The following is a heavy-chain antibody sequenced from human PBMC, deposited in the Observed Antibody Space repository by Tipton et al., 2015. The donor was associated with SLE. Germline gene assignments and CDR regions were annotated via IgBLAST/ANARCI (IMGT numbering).Heavy chain of an antibody. CDR3: AKDYNYDYPDYN. J-gene: IGHJ4*02. CDR1: GGSISSNSYY. V-gene: IGHV4-39*07. Sequence: TLSLTCTVSGGSISSNSYYWGWIRQPPGKGLEWIGEIDHSGSTNYNPSLESRVTISIDKSRNQFSLKLNSVTAADTAVYYCAKDYNYDYPDYNWGQGTLVIVSS. CDR2: IDHSGST. D-gene: IGHD4-17*01.